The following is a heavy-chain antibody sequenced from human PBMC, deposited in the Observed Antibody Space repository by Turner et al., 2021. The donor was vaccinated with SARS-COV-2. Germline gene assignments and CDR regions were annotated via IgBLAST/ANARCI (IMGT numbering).Heavy chain of an antibody. D-gene: IGHD6-19*01. V-gene: IGHV3-7*01. CDR1: GFTVSSNY. J-gene: IGHJ1*01. Sequence: EVQLLETGGGLIQPGGSLRPSCAASGFTVSSNYMTWVRQAQGKGLEWVANIKEDGSEKYYVDSVKSRFTISRDNAKNSMYLQMNTLRAEDTAVYYCARPYSSGWYINFIFWGQGTLVTVSS. CDR2: IKEDGSEK. CDR3: ARPYSSGWYINFIF.